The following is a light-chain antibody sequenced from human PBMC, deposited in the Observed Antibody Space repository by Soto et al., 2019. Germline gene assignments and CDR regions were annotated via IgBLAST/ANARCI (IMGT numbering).Light chain of an antibody. V-gene: IGKV1-39*01. Sequence: DIQMTQSPSSLSASVGDRVTITCRASQSISSYLNWYQQKPGKAPKLLIYASSILQRGVPSRFSGSGSGTDVTLTISSLQPEDFATYYCQQSYSTPRTFGGGTKVEIK. CDR2: ASS. CDR3: QQSYSTPRT. CDR1: QSISSY. J-gene: IGKJ4*01.